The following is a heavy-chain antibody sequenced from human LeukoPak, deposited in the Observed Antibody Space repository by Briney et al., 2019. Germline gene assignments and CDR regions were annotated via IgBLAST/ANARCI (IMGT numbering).Heavy chain of an antibody. J-gene: IGHJ3*02. Sequence: SETLSLTCTVSGGSISSYYWSWIRQPPGKGLEWIGYIYYGGSTNYNPSLKSRVTISVDTSKTQFSLKLSSVTAADTAVYYCARSGYSYGADAFDIWGQGTMVTVSS. D-gene: IGHD5-18*01. V-gene: IGHV4-59*01. CDR2: IYYGGST. CDR1: GGSISSYY. CDR3: ARSGYSYGADAFDI.